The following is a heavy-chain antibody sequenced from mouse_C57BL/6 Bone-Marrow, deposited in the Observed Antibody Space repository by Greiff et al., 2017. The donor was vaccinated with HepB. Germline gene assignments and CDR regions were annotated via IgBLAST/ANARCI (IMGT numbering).Heavy chain of an antibody. CDR1: EYEFPSHD. D-gene: IGHD2-1*01. CDR2: INSDGGST. V-gene: IGHV5-2*01. Sequence: EVQLQESGGGLVQPGESLKLSCESNEYEFPSHDMSWVRKTPEKRLELVAAINSDGGSTYYPDTMERRFIISRDNTKKTLYLQMSSLRSVDTALYYCARHAGGLLWYWYFDVWGTGTTVTVSS. J-gene: IGHJ1*03. CDR3: ARHAGGLLWYWYFDV.